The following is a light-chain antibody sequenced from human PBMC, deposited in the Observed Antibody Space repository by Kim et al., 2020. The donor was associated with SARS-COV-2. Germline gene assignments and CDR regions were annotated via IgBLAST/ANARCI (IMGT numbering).Light chain of an antibody. CDR3: QQCSNGWT. J-gene: IGKJ1*01. CDR2: DAS. Sequence: EIVLTQSPATLSLSPGERATLSCRASQSVSNYLAWYQQKAGQAPRLLIYDASSRATGIPARFSGSRSGTDFSLTISSLEPEDSAVYYCQQCSNGWTFGQGTKVDIK. V-gene: IGKV3-11*01. CDR1: QSVSNY.